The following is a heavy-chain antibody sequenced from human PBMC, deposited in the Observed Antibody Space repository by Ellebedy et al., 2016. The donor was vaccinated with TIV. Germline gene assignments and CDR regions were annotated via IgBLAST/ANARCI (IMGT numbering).Heavy chain of an antibody. CDR3: ARESYSYGQTLHDHYFYGMDL. Sequence: GESLKISCAASGFTFSEYCMQWVRQAPGKGLEWVAGIWYDGTKKLYADSVKGLFTVSRDNSKNTLYVQLNSLTAEDTAVYYCARESYSYGQTLHDHYFYGMDLWGQGTTVTVSS. D-gene: IGHD3-16*02. CDR1: GFTFSEYC. V-gene: IGHV3-33*01. J-gene: IGHJ6*02. CDR2: IWYDGTKK.